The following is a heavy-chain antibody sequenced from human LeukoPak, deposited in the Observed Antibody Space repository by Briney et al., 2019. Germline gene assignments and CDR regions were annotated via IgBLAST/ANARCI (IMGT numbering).Heavy chain of an antibody. CDR3: ARGGGIAVALYY. CDR1: ACTFRDYY. CDR2: ISSSGSTI. J-gene: IGHJ4*02. Sequence: GRSLRRSCAASACTFRDYYMSWLRRAPGKGLLSVTYISSSGSTIYYADSVKGRFTISRDNAKNSLYLQMNSLRAEDTAVYYCARGGGIAVALYYWGQGTLVTVSS. D-gene: IGHD6-19*01. V-gene: IGHV3-11*04.